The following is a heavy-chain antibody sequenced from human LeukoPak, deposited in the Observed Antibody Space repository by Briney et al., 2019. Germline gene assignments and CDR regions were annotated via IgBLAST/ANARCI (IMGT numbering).Heavy chain of an antibody. CDR1: GFTFSSYG. CDR2: ISGSGGST. V-gene: IGHV3-23*01. J-gene: IGHJ4*02. Sequence: GGSLRLSCAASGFTFSSYGMSWVRQAPGKGLECVSSISGSGGSTNHADSVKGRFTISRDNSKNTLYLQMNRLRAEDTAVYYCAKVWTAYSDDYFDYWGQGTLVTVPS. CDR3: AKVWTAYSDDYFDY. D-gene: IGHD3/OR15-3a*01.